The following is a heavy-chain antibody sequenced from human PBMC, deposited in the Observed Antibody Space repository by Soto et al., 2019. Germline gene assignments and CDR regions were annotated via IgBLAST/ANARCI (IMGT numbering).Heavy chain of an antibody. Sequence: QVQLVQSGAEVKKPGSSAKVSCKAYGGTFSSYAISWVRQALGQGLAWMGGIIPIFGTANYAQKFQGRVTITADESTSTADMELSSLRSEDTAVYYCARRGGNSDYFDYWGQGTLVTVSS. D-gene: IGHD2-21*02. CDR3: ARRGGNSDYFDY. V-gene: IGHV1-69*12. CDR2: IIPIFGTA. CDR1: GGTFSSYA. J-gene: IGHJ4*02.